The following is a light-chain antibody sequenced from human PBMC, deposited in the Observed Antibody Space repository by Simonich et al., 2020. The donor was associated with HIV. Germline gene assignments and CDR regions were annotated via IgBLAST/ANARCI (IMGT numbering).Light chain of an antibody. J-gene: IGKJ1*01. Sequence: DIQMTQSPSSLSASVGDRVTITCRASQGSSNYLAWYQQKPGKAPKLLLYAASSLESGVPSGFSGSGSGTEFTLTISSLQPDDFATYFCQQYSNYSRTFGQGTKVDIK. CDR3: QQYSNYSRT. V-gene: IGKV1-16*01. CDR2: AAS. CDR1: QGSSNY.